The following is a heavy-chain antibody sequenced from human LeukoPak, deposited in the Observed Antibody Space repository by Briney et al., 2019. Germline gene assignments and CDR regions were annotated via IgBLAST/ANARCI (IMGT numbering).Heavy chain of an antibody. J-gene: IGHJ4*02. Sequence: VASVKVSCKASGGTFSSYAISWVRQAPGQGLEWMGGIIPIFGTANYAQKFQGRVTITADESTSTAYMELSSLRSEDTAVYYCARDGPGSSGWYYFDYWGQGTLVTVSS. CDR1: GGTFSSYA. CDR2: IIPIFGTA. V-gene: IGHV1-69*13. D-gene: IGHD6-19*01. CDR3: ARDGPGSSGWYYFDY.